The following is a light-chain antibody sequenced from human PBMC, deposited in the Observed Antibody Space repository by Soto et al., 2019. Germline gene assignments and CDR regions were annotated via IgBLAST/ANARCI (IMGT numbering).Light chain of an antibody. CDR3: QQYNSYWT. J-gene: IGKJ1*01. CDR1: QTISSW. CDR2: KAS. V-gene: IGKV1-5*03. Sequence: DIQMTQSPSTLSGSVGDRVIITCRASQTISSWLAWYQQKPGKAPKLLIYKASTLKSRVPSRFSGSGSGTEFTLTISSLQTDDFATYYCQQYNSYWTFGQGTKVDIK.